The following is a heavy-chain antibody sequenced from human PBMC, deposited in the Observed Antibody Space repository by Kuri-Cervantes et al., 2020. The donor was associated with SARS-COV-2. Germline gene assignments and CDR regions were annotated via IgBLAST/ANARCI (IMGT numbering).Heavy chain of an antibody. J-gene: IGHJ6*02. V-gene: IGHV4-34*01. Sequence: ESLKISCAVYGGSFSGYYWSWIRQPPGKGLEWIGEINHSGSTNYNPSLKSRVTISVDTSKNQLSLRLSSVTAADTAVYYCARLGATKGSYYYGVDVWGQGTTVTVSS. D-gene: IGHD1-26*01. CDR2: INHSGST. CDR3: ARLGATKGSYYYGVDV. CDR1: GGSFSGYY.